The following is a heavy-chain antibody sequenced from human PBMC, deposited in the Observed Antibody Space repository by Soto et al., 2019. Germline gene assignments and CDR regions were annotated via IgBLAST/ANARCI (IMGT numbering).Heavy chain of an antibody. V-gene: IGHV3-23*01. CDR1: EFTFSNYA. D-gene: IGHD5-18*01. CDR3: AKDRGFSYGYGFDY. Sequence: GGSLRLSCAASEFTFSNYAMSWVRQAPGKGLEWVSAISATAGSTYYANSVKGRFTFSRDNSKNTLYLQMNSLRADDTAVYYCAKDRGFSYGYGFDYWGQGTLVTVSS. J-gene: IGHJ4*02. CDR2: ISATAGST.